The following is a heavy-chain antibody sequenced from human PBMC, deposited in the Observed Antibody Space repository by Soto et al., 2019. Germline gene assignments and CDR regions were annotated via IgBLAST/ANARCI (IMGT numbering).Heavy chain of an antibody. CDR1: GFNFGNYA. J-gene: IGHJ3*02. CDR3: AKDFIPRNSIYDPFDI. Sequence: EVQLLESGGGLVQPGGSLEISCGASGFNFGNYAMSWVRQAPGKGPEWVSSVGGTGSDTDYADSVRGRFTISRDNSKNTLYLHRNSRRAEDTAIYFCAKDFIPRNSIYDPFDIWGQGTTVTVSS. V-gene: IGHV3-23*01. CDR2: VGGTGSDT. D-gene: IGHD2-21*01.